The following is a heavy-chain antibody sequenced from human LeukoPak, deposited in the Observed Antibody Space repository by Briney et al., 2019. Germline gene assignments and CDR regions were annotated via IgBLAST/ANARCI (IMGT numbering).Heavy chain of an antibody. CDR2: INPNSGGT. D-gene: IGHD3-10*01. CDR3: ARSLVYGSGTFFHFDY. CDR1: GYTFTGYY. Sequence: ASVKVSCKASGYTFTGYYMHWVRQAPGQGLEWMGWINPNSGGTNYAQKFQGRVTMTRDTSISTAYMELSRLRSDDTAVYYCARSLVYGSGTFFHFDYWGQGTLVTVSS. V-gene: IGHV1-2*02. J-gene: IGHJ4*02.